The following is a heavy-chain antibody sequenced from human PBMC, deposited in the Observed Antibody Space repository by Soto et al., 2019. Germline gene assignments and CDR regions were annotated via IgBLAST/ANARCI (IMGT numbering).Heavy chain of an antibody. CDR1: GGSISSYY. CDR2: IYTSGNT. J-gene: IGHJ4*02. Sequence: QVQLQESGPGLVKPSETLSLTCTVSGGSISSYYWSWIRQPAGKGLEWVGRIYTSGNTNYNPSLKSRVTMLVDTSKNQFSLKLSSVTAADTAVYYCARGLYYDSSGGYFDYWGQGTLVTVSS. CDR3: ARGLYYDSSGGYFDY. D-gene: IGHD3-22*01. V-gene: IGHV4-4*07.